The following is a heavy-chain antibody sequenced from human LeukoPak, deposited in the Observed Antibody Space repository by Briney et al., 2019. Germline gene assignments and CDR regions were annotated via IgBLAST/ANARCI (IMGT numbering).Heavy chain of an antibody. J-gene: IGHJ4*02. Sequence: SQTLSLTCAVSGGSISSGGYSWSWIRQPPGKGLEWIGYIYHSGSTYYNPSLKSRVTISVDTSKNQFSLKLNSVTAADTAVYYCARDPLDYSNNGHYFDYWGQGTLATVSS. D-gene: IGHD4-11*01. CDR2: IYHSGST. V-gene: IGHV4-30-2*01. CDR3: ARDPLDYSNNGHYFDY. CDR1: GGSISSGGYS.